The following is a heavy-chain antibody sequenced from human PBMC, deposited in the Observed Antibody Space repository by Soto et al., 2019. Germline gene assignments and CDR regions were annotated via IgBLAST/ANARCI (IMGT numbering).Heavy chain of an antibody. Sequence: ASVKVSCKASGYTFTSYGISWVRQAPGQGLEWMGWISAYNGNTNYAQKLQGRVTMTTDTSTSTAYMELRSLRSDDTAVYYCARAIPTTVTTSIFRYMYVWGKGTTVTVSS. CDR2: ISAYNGNT. CDR1: GYTFTSYG. V-gene: IGHV1-18*01. J-gene: IGHJ6*03. D-gene: IGHD4-17*01. CDR3: ARAIPTTVTTSIFRYMYV.